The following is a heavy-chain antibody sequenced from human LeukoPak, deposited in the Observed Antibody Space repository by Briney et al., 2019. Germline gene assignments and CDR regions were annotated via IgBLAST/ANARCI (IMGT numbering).Heavy chain of an antibody. Sequence: GRSLRLSCAASGFTFDDYAIHWVRQAPGKGLEWVSGISWNSDSIGYADSAKGRFTISRDNAKNSLYLQMNSLRAEDTALYYCAKSSDSDVFDIWGQGTMVTVSS. J-gene: IGHJ3*02. V-gene: IGHV3-9*01. CDR1: GFTFDDYA. CDR2: ISWNSDSI. CDR3: AKSSDSDVFDI.